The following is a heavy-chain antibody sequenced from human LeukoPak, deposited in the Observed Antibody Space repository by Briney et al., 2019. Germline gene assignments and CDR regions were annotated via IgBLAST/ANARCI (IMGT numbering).Heavy chain of an antibody. J-gene: IGHJ4*02. V-gene: IGHV4-38-2*02. CDR3: ARSSTTMTFGGLLVI. Sequence: SETLSLTCTVSGYSISSGYYWGWVRQPPGKALEWIGNIFYSGSTYYSPSLKSRVTISLDTSRNQFSLKLNSVTAADTAVYYCARSSTTMTFGGLLVIWGQGTQVAVSS. CDR2: IFYSGST. CDR1: GYSISSGYY. D-gene: IGHD3-16*02.